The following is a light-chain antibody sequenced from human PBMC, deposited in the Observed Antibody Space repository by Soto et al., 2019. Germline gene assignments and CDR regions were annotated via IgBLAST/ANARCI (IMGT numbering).Light chain of an antibody. CDR3: SSYTSSSTLVV. Sequence: QSALTQPASVSGSPGQSITISCTGTSSDVGGYNYVSWHQQHPGKAPKLMIYDVSNRPSGVSNRFSGSKSGNTASLNISGLQAEDEADYYCSSYTSSSTLVVFGGGTKLTVL. CDR1: SSDVGGYNY. J-gene: IGLJ2*01. V-gene: IGLV2-14*01. CDR2: DVS.